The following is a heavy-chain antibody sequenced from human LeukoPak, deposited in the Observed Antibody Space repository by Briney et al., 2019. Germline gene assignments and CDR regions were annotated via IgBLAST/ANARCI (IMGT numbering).Heavy chain of an antibody. V-gene: IGHV3-23*01. J-gene: IGHJ4*02. CDR3: AKPARADYADY. CDR1: GFTSSSYA. Sequence: SGGPLRLSCAASGFTSSSYAINWVRKAPGKGLEWVSSINASGGSTYYPDSVKGRFTYSRDNSKNTLYLQMNSLRAEDSAVYCCAKPARADYADYWGQGTLVTVSS. CDR2: INASGGST.